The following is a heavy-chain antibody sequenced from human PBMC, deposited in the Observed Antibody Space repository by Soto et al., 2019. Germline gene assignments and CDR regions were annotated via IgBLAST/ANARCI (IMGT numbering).Heavy chain of an antibody. CDR3: ASSQYCSGGSCYPKYNWFDP. CDR1: GGSISSSSYY. V-gene: IGHV4-39*01. J-gene: IGHJ5*02. CDR2: IYYSGST. D-gene: IGHD2-15*01. Sequence: PSETLSLTCTVSGGSISSSSYYWGWIRQPPGKGLEWIGSIYYSGSTYYNPSLKSRVTISVDTSKNQFSLKLSSVTAADTAVYYCASSQYCSGGSCYPKYNWFDPWGQGTLVTVSS.